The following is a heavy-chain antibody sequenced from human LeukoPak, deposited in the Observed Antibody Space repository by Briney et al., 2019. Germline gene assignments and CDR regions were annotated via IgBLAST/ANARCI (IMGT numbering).Heavy chain of an antibody. D-gene: IGHD5-12*01. Sequence: ASVKVSCKASGYTFTGYYMHWVRQAPGQGLGWMGWINPNSGGTNYAQKFQGRVTMTRDTSISTAYMELSSLRSEDTAVYYCAIHPVDIVATTPVYYYMDVWGKGTTVTISS. V-gene: IGHV1-2*02. CDR2: INPNSGGT. J-gene: IGHJ6*03. CDR3: AIHPVDIVATTPVYYYMDV. CDR1: GYTFTGYY.